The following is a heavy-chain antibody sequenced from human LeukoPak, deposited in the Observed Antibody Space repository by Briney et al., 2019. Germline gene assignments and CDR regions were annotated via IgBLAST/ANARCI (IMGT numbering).Heavy chain of an antibody. CDR3: XXXSSXSYLDAFDI. CDR1: GXTLTEXS. J-gene: IGHJ3*02. V-gene: IGHV1-24*01. Sequence: ASVKVSCKVSGXTLTEXSMXXVRXXXXXGLEWMGGFDPEDGETIYAQKFXGRVTMTEDTXTDTAYMELSSLRSEDTAVYYCXXXSSXSYLDAFDIWGQGTMVTVSS. D-gene: IGHD1-26*01. CDR2: FDPEDGET.